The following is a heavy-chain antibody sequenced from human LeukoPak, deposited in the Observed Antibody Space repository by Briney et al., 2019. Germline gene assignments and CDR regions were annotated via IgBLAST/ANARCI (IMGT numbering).Heavy chain of an antibody. Sequence: GGSLRLSCVGSGFTFSNNPLSWVRQAPGKGLEWVSAISGSGGNTYYADSVRGRFPISRDNSKNTLILQMNTLRADDTAVYYCATTKQARRYFDYWGQGTLVTVSS. CDR2: ISGSGGNT. CDR3: ATTKQARRYFDY. V-gene: IGHV3-23*01. CDR1: GFTFSNNP. D-gene: IGHD1-1*01. J-gene: IGHJ4*02.